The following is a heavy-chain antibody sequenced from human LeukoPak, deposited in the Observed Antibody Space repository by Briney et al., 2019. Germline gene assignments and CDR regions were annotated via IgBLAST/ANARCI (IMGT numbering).Heavy chain of an antibody. Sequence: SVKVSCKVSGYTLTELSMHWVRQAPGQGLEWMGGIIPIFGTANYAQKFQGRVTITADESTSTAYMELSSLRSEDTAVYYCAGTSGSYYGAFDYRGQGTLVTVSS. CDR3: AGTSGSYYGAFDY. CDR1: GYTLTELS. J-gene: IGHJ4*02. D-gene: IGHD1-26*01. V-gene: IGHV1-69*13. CDR2: IIPIFGTA.